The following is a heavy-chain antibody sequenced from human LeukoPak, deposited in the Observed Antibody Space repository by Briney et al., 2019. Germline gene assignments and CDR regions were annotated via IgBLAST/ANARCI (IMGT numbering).Heavy chain of an antibody. CDR2: IRSKAYSGAT. CDR3: TRDLMGYFDSSGYFDY. V-gene: IGHV3-49*04. J-gene: IGHJ4*02. D-gene: IGHD3-22*01. Sequence: GGSLRLSCTTSGFTFSDYALSWVRLVPGKGLEWVGFIRSKAYSGATEYAASVKGRFTISRDDSKSIAYLQMNSLKTEDTAVYYCTRDLMGYFDSSGYFDYRGQGTLVTVSS. CDR1: GFTFSDYA.